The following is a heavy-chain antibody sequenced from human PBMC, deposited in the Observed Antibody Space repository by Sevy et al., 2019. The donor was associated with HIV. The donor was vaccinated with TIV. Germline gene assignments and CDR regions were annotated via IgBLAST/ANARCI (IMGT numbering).Heavy chain of an antibody. CDR2: IRYDGSNK. Sequence: AGSLRLSCAASGFSLSTYGIHWVRRAPGKGLEWVAVIRYDGSNKYYADTVKGRFTISRDNSKNTLYLQMNSLRAEDTAVYYCARDRLGITVSAEWGGGMDVWGQGTTVTVSS. J-gene: IGHJ6*02. V-gene: IGHV3-33*01. CDR3: ARDRLGITVSAEWGGGMDV. D-gene: IGHD3-9*01. CDR1: GFSLSTYG.